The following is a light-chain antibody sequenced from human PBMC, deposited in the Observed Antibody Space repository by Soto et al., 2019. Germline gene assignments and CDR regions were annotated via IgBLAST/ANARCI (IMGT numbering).Light chain of an antibody. Sequence: QSVLTQPPSASGTPGQRVTISCSGGTSNIGSNSVYWYQQLPGRAPKLLIYINNERPSGVPDRFSGSKSGTSGSLAISGLRPEDEADYYCASWDDSLNAQGVFGSGTKVTVL. V-gene: IGLV1-47*02. J-gene: IGLJ1*01. CDR3: ASWDDSLNAQGV. CDR2: INN. CDR1: TSNIGSNS.